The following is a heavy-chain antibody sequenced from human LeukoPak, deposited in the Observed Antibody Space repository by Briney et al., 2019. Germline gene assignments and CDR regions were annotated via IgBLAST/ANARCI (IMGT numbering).Heavy chain of an antibody. Sequence: GGSLRLSCAASGFTFSSYGMSWVRQAPGKGLEWVSAISGSGGSTYYADSVKGRFTISRDNSKNTLYPQMNSLRAEDTAVYYCAKGSRGVHYDGSGYTDYWGQGTLVTVSS. CDR2: ISGSGGST. CDR3: AKGSRGVHYDGSGYTDY. V-gene: IGHV3-23*01. D-gene: IGHD3-22*01. CDR1: GFTFSSYG. J-gene: IGHJ4*02.